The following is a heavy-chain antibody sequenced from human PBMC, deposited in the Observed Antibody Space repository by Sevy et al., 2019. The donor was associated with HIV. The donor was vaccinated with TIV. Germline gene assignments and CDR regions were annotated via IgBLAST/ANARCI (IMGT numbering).Heavy chain of an antibody. D-gene: IGHD2-15*01. CDR3: TRAGGVVVAAYWGDFDY. CDR1: GFTFGDYA. V-gene: IGHV3-49*03. CDR2: IRSKAYGGTT. J-gene: IGHJ4*02. Sequence: GGSLRLSCTASGFTFGDYAMSWFRQAPGKGLEWVGFIRSKAYGGTTEYAASVKGRFTISRDDSKSIAYLQMNSLKTEDTAVYYCTRAGGVVVAAYWGDFDYWGQGTLVNVSS.